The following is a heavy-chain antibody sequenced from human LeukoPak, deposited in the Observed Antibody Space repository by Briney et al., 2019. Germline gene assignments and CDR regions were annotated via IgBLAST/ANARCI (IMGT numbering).Heavy chain of an antibody. V-gene: IGHV1-2*02. D-gene: IGHD4/OR15-4a*01. CDR3: ARGPIPLWWKQGKFED. Sequence: ASVKVSCKASGYTFTCYYMHWVRQAPGQGLEWMGWINPNSGGTNSAQKFQGRVTMTRDTSISTAYMDLSRLRSAATAVYYCARGPIPLWWKQGKFEDRGQGT. J-gene: IGHJ4*02. CDR2: INPNSGGT. CDR1: GYTFTCYY.